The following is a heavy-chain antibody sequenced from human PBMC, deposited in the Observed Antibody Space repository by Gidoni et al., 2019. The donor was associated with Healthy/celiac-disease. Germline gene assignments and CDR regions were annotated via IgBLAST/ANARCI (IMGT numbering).Heavy chain of an antibody. CDR2: IIHIFGTA. CDR1: GGTFRSYA. J-gene: IGHJ5*02. D-gene: IGHD3-9*01. V-gene: IGHV1-69*01. Sequence: QVQLVQSGAEVKKPGSSVKVSCKASGGTFRSYAISWVRQAPGQGLEWMGGIIHIFGTANNAQKFQGRVKINADESTSTAYMELSSLRSEDTAVYYCARDPYDILTGSAYSWFDPWGQGTLVTVSS. CDR3: ARDPYDILTGSAYSWFDP.